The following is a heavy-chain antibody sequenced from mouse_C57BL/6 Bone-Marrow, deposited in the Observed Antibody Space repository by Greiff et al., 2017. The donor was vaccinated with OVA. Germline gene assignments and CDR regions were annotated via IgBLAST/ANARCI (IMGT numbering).Heavy chain of an antibody. V-gene: IGHV1-26*01. CDR2: INPNNGGT. D-gene: IGHD2-4*01. J-gene: IGHJ3*01. CDR3: AREIYYDYEGAY. CDR1: GYTFTDYY. Sequence: VQLQQSGPELVKPGASVKISCKASGYTFTDYYMNWVKQSHGKSLEWIGDINPNNGGTSYNQKFKGKATLTVDKSSSTAYMELRSLTSEDSAVYYCAREIYYDYEGAYWGQGTLVTVSA.